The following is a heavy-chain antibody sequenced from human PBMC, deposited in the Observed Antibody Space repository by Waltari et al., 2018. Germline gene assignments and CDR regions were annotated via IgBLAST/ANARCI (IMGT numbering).Heavy chain of an antibody. Sequence: EEQLVESGGGVVRPGGSLRLSCAASGFPFDHYAMAWVRQAPGKGLEWVSGINWDGSSTGYGDSVKGRFTISRDNAKNSLHLHVNSLTAEDTAFYYCARVNSNYVNWFDPWGQGTLVIVSS. CDR1: GFPFDHYA. V-gene: IGHV3-20*04. CDR2: INWDGSST. J-gene: IGHJ5*02. D-gene: IGHD4-4*01. CDR3: ARVNSNYVNWFDP.